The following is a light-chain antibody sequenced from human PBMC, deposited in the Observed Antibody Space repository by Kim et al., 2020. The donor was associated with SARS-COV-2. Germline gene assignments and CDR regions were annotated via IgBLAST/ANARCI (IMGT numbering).Light chain of an antibody. CDR2: DDS. V-gene: IGLV3-21*03. CDR3: QVWDSSSDHPV. CDR1: NIGSKS. Sequence: AQGKTSRSNEGGKNIGSKSVHWYQQKPGQAPVMVIYDDSDRPSGSPERFSGSNSGNTATLTISRVEAGDEADYYCQVWDSSSDHPVFGGGTQLTVL. J-gene: IGLJ2*01.